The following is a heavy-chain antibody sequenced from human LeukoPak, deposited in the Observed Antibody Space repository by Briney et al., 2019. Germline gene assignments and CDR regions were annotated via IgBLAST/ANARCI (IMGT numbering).Heavy chain of an antibody. J-gene: IGHJ4*02. Sequence: PSETLSLTCAVYGGSFSGYYWSWIRQPPGKGLEWIGEINHSGSTNYNPSLKSRVTISVDTSKNQFSLKLSSVTAADTAVYYCARVHRDSSGFFNVREKSNYFDYWSQGTLVTVSS. CDR3: ARVHRDSSGFFNVREKSNYFDY. V-gene: IGHV4-34*01. D-gene: IGHD3-22*01. CDR1: GGSFSGYY. CDR2: INHSGST.